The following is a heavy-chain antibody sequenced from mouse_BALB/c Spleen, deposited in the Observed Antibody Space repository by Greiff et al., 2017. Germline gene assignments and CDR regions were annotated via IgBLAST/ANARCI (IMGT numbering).Heavy chain of an antibody. CDR2: IWAGGST. CDR1: GFSLTSYG. Sequence: VMLVESGPGLVAPSQSLSITCTVSGFSLTSYGVHWVRQPPGKGLEWLGVIWAGGSTNYNSALMSRLSISKDNSKSQVFLKMNSLQTDDTAMYYCARVHDGYYGCAYWGQGTLVTVSA. V-gene: IGHV2-9*02. D-gene: IGHD2-3*01. CDR3: ARVHDGYYGCAY. J-gene: IGHJ3*01.